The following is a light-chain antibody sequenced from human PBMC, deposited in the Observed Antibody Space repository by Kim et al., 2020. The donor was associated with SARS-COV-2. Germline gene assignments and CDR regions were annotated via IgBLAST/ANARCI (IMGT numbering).Light chain of an antibody. Sequence: GQKVTISCPGSSSNIGTNDVSWYQQSPGTVPKVLIYDNNKRPSGIPDRFSGSKSGTSGTLDITGLQTGDEADYYCGTWDSSLSVWLFGGGTKVTVL. V-gene: IGLV1-51*01. CDR3: GTWDSSLSVWL. CDR1: SSNIGTND. CDR2: DNN. J-gene: IGLJ3*02.